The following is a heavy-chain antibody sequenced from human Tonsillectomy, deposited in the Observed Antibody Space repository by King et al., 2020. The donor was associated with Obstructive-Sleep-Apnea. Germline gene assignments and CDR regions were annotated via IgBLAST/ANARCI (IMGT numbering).Heavy chain of an antibody. V-gene: IGHV5-10-1*01. D-gene: IGHD2-15*01. CDR2: IDPSDSYT. CDR3: ASLGDCSGGSCYFSDWFDP. J-gene: IGHJ5*02. CDR1: GYSFTSYW. Sequence: QLVRSGAEVKKPGESLRISCKGSGYSFTSYWISWVRQMPGKGLEWMGRIDPSDSYTNYSPSFQGHVTISADKSISTAYLQWSSLKASDTAMYYCASLGDCSGGSCYFSDWFDPWGQGTLVTVSS.